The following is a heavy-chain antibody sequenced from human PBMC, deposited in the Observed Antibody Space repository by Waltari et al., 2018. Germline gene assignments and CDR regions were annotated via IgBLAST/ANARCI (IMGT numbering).Heavy chain of an antibody. V-gene: IGHV3-74*01. CDR1: GFTFSNYW. CDR3: GRGYNDRRLDY. D-gene: IGHD3-22*01. Sequence: EVQLVESGGGLIQPGGSLRLSCEVSGFTFSNYWMHWVRQVPGKGLVWGSRIKRNGTGTIYADSVQGRFTISRDNAENTLYLQMNSLRGEDTAIYYCGRGYNDRRLDYWGQGTLVTVSS. J-gene: IGHJ4*02. CDR2: IKRNGTGT.